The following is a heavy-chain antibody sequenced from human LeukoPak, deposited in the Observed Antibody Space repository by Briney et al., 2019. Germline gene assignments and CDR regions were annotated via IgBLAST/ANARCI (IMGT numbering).Heavy chain of an antibody. J-gene: IGHJ6*02. V-gene: IGHV1-18*01. Sequence: ASVKVSCKASGYTFTSYGISWVRQAPGQGLEWMGWISAYSGNTNYAQKLQGRVTMTTDTSTSTAYMELRSLRSDDTAVYYCARVTDSTSSGPMDVWGQGTTVTVSS. D-gene: IGHD2-2*01. CDR1: GYTFTSYG. CDR2: ISAYSGNT. CDR3: ARVTDSTSSGPMDV.